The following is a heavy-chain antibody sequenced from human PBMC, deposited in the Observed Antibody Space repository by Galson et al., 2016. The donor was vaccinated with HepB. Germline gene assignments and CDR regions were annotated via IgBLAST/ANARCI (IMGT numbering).Heavy chain of an antibody. V-gene: IGHV1-3*01. CDR2: INAGDGDT. Sequence: SVKVSCKASGYTFTSYGMHWVRQAPGQRPEWMGWINAGDGDTRYSKKFQGRVTITRDTFASTAYLELSSLRSEDTAVYYCARPPGPLMFFDYWGQGTLVTVSP. CDR3: ARPPGPLMFFDY. CDR1: GYTFTSYG. D-gene: IGHD3-10*02. J-gene: IGHJ4*02.